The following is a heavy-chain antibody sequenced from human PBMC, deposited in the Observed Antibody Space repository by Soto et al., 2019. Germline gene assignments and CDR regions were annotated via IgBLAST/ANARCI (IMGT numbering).Heavy chain of an antibody. D-gene: IGHD6-13*01. CDR1: GGTFSSYA. CDR2: IIPIFGTA. CDR3: AIDRRSSRLIRGRT. J-gene: IGHJ4*02. V-gene: IGHV1-69*13. Sequence: SVKVSCKASGGTFSSYAISWVLQAPGQGLEWMGGIIPIFGTANYAQKFQGRVTITADESTSTAYMELSSLRSEDTAVYYCAIDRRSSRLIRGRTWGQGTLVTVAS.